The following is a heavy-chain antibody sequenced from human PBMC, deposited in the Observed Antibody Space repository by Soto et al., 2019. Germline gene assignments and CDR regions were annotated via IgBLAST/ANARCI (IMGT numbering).Heavy chain of an antibody. J-gene: IGHJ4*02. CDR1: GGSISSGGYS. D-gene: IGHD3-10*01. CDR3: ASYYWGLDY. CDR2: IYHSGST. V-gene: IGHV4-30-2*01. Sequence: SETLSLTCAVSGGSISSGGYSWSWIRQPPGKGLEWIGYIYHSGSTYYNPSLKSRVTISVDRSKNQFSLKLSSVTAADTAVYYCASYYWGLDYWGQGTLVTVS.